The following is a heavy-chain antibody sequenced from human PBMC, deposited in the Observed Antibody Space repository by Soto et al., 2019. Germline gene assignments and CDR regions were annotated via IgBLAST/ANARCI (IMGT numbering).Heavy chain of an antibody. CDR2: ISADGGST. Sequence: GGSLRLSCAASGFTFNIYAMSWVRQAPGKGLEWVSGISADGGSTDYAHSVKGRFSVSRDNSRNTLYLQMNSLRDEDTAVYYCARDYRGSGGGSFDAFDIWGQGTMVTVSS. D-gene: IGHD2-15*01. J-gene: IGHJ3*02. CDR1: GFTFNIYA. V-gene: IGHV3-23*01. CDR3: ARDYRGSGGGSFDAFDI.